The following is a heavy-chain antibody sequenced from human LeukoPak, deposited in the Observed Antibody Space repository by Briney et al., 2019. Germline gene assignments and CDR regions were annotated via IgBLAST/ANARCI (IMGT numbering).Heavy chain of an antibody. CDR2: INADGSTT. Sequence: PGGSLRLSCAASGFTFGNSWVHWVRQAPGKGLVWVSLINADGSTTTYADSVKGRFTIPRDNARNTVSLQMNSLTIEDTAVYYCVVVVEPPDSDGFDVWGQGTMITVSS. J-gene: IGHJ3*01. D-gene: IGHD1-14*01. CDR1: GFTFGNSW. V-gene: IGHV3-74*01. CDR3: VVVVEPPDSDGFDV.